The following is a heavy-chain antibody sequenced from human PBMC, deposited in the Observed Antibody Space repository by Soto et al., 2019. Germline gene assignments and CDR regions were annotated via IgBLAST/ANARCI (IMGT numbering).Heavy chain of an antibody. V-gene: IGHV4-34*01. CDR3: AQGGGSLWS. CDR2: IYHSGST. Sequence: QVQLQQWGAGLLKPSETLSLTCAVYGGSLSGYYWSWIRQPPGKGLEWIGEIYHSGSTNYNPSLKSRVTISVDTSKIQFSLKLTSVTAADTAVYSCAQGGGSLWSWGQGTLVTVSS. CDR1: GGSLSGYY. D-gene: IGHD3-10*01. J-gene: IGHJ5*02.